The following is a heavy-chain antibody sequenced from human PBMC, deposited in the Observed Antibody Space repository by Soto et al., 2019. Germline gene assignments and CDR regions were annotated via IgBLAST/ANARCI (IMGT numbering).Heavy chain of an antibody. CDR2: ISPYNDYT. V-gene: IGHV1-18*01. J-gene: IGHJ6*02. D-gene: IGHD3-16*01. CDR3: ARGGYYDNSWGTLSHYGLDV. Sequence: QVQLAQSANEVKKPGASVRVSCKAAGYTFIRYGIAWVRQAPGQGLEWMGWISPYNDYTVYAQKFQGRVSMTADKSQGTVYMNLGGLKSDDTAVDYCARGGYYDNSWGTLSHYGLDVWGQGTSVSVSS. CDR1: GYTFIRYG.